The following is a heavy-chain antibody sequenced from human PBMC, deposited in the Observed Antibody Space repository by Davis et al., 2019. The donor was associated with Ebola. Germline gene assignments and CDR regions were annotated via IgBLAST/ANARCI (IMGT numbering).Heavy chain of an antibody. CDR3: APLYGMDV. CDR1: GYTFAAHY. CDR2: INTNTGNP. V-gene: IGHV7-4-1*02. Sequence: ASVKVSCKASGYTFAAHYIHWVRQAPGQGLEWMGRINTNTGNPTYAQGFTGRFVFSLDASVSTAYLQISNLEAEDTAVYYCAPLYGMDVWGQGTTVTVSS. J-gene: IGHJ6*02.